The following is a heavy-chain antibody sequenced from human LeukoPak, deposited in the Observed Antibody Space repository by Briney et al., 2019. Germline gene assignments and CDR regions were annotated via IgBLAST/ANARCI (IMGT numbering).Heavy chain of an antibody. V-gene: IGHV3-23*01. CDR2: IYGGGSGST. J-gene: IGHJ4*02. CDR1: GFTFSKYT. CDR3: AKDFTPDGIWDIDY. Sequence: GGSLRLSCVASGFTFSKYTMSWVRQAPGKGLEWVSGIYGGGSGSTFYAESVKGRFTISRDNSKNTLYLQMNSLRDEDTAIYHCAKDFTPDGIWDIDYWGRGTLITASS. D-gene: IGHD1-14*01.